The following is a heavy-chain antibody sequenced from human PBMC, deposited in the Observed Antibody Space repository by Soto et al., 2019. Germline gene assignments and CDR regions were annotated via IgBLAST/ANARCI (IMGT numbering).Heavy chain of an antibody. J-gene: IGHJ3*02. V-gene: IGHV1-3*01. Sequence: QVQLVQSGAEVKKPGASVKVSCKASGYTFTSYAMHWVRQAPGQRLEWMGWINAGNGNTKYSQKFQDRVTITRDTSASKAYMELSSLRSEDTAVYYCARAYYDYIWGSYREDDAFDIWGQGTMVTVSS. CDR1: GYTFTSYA. D-gene: IGHD3-16*02. CDR2: INAGNGNT. CDR3: ARAYYDYIWGSYREDDAFDI.